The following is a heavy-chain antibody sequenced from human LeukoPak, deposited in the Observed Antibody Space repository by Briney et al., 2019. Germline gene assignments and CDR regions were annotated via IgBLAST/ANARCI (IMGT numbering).Heavy chain of an antibody. Sequence: GGSLRLSCAASGFTFSSYAMSWVRQAPGKGLEWVAVIWYDGSNKYYADSVKGRFTISRDNSKNTLYLQMNSLRAEDTAVYYCAKGGVYYYYYYMDVWGKGTTVTVYS. CDR3: AKGGVYYYYYYMDV. J-gene: IGHJ6*03. CDR1: GFTFSSYA. D-gene: IGHD3-10*01. CDR2: IWYDGSNK. V-gene: IGHV3-33*06.